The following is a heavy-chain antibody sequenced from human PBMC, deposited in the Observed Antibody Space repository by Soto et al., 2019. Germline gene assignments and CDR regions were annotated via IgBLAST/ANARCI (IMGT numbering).Heavy chain of an antibody. D-gene: IGHD3-9*01. V-gene: IGHV3-23*01. CDR2: ISGSGGST. Sequence: PGGSLRLSCAASGFTFGIYSMNWVRQAPGKGMEWVSLISGSGGSTHYADSVEGRFTISRDNSKNTLDLEMDRLRAEDTAVYYCAKVVKYDVLTGYYKGPDYYGMDVWGQGTTVTVSS. J-gene: IGHJ6*02. CDR1: GFTFGIYS. CDR3: AKVVKYDVLTGYYKGPDYYGMDV.